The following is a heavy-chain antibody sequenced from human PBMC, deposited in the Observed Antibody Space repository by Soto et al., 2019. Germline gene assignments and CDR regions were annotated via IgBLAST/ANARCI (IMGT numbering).Heavy chain of an antibody. CDR3: ARRSLRDRSGYYTY. CDR1: GYTFTSYA. J-gene: IGHJ1*01. Sequence: GASVKVSCKASGYTFTSYAISWVRQAPGQGLEWMGWISAYNGNTNYAQKLQGRVTMTTDTSTSTAYMELRSLRSDDTAVYYCARRSLRDRSGYYTYWAQGTLVTVSS. CDR2: ISAYNGNT. V-gene: IGHV1-18*01. D-gene: IGHD3-22*01.